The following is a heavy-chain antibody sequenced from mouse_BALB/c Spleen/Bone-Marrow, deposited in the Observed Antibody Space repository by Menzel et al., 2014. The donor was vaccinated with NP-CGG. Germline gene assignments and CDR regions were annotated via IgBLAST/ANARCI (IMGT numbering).Heavy chain of an antibody. V-gene: IGHV14-3*02. Sequence: EVQLQQSGAELVKPGASVKLSCTASGFNIKDTYMHWVKQRPEQGLEWIGRIDPANGNTKYDPKFQGKATITADTSSNTAYLQLGSLTSEDTAVYYCASYYYGSSLFAYWGQGTLVTVSA. CDR1: GFNIKDTY. D-gene: IGHD1-1*01. CDR3: ASYYYGSSLFAY. J-gene: IGHJ3*01. CDR2: IDPANGNT.